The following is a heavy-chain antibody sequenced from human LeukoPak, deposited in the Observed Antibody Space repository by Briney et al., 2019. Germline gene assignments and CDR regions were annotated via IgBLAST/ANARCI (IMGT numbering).Heavy chain of an antibody. CDR2: ISSSSSYI. D-gene: IGHD3-16*01. CDR1: GFTFSSYS. Sequence: GGSLRLFCAASGFTFSSYSMKWVRQTPGKGLEWVSSISSSSSYIYYADSVKGRFTISRDNAKNSLYLQMNSLRAEDTAVYYCARDGGGGFDPWGQGTLVTVSP. J-gene: IGHJ5*02. CDR3: ARDGGGGFDP. V-gene: IGHV3-21*01.